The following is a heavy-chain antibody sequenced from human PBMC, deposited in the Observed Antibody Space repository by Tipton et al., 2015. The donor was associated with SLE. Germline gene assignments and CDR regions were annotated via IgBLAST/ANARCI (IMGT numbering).Heavy chain of an antibody. CDR2: INHSGST. CDR1: GGSFSGYY. V-gene: IGHV4-34*01. Sequence: TLSLTCAVYGGSFSGYYWSWIRQPPGKGLEWIGEINHSGSTNYNPSLKSRVTISVDTSKNQFSLKLSSVTAADTAVYYCARMWYSGSYGPFDYWGQGTLVTVSS. D-gene: IGHD1-26*01. CDR3: ARMWYSGSYGPFDY. J-gene: IGHJ4*02.